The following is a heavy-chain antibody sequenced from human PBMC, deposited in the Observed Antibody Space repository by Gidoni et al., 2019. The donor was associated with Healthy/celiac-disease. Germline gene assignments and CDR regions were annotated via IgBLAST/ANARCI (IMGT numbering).Heavy chain of an antibody. V-gene: IGHV4-34*01. D-gene: IGHD6-6*01. CDR1: GGSFSGYY. J-gene: IGHJ4*02. CDR2: INHSGST. Sequence: QVQLQQWGAGLLKPSETLSLTCAVYGGSFSGYYWSWIRQPPGKGLEWIGEINHSGSTNYNPSLKSRVNISVDTSKNQFFLKPSSVTAAETAVYFCARFERDSVRIAARPRGKYFDYWGQGTLGTVPS. CDR3: ARFERDSVRIAARPRGKYFDY.